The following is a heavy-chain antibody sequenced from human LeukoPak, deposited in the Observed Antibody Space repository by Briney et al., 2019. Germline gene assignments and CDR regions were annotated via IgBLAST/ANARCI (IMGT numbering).Heavy chain of an antibody. J-gene: IGHJ4*02. D-gene: IGHD6-13*01. CDR2: MNPNSGNT. V-gene: IGHV1-8*01. Sequence: ASVTVSCKASGYTFTSYDINWVRQATGQGLEWMGWMNPNSGNTGYTQKFQGRVTMTRNTSISTAYMELSSLRSEDTAVYYCARGSRRIAAAGKTSYYFDYWGQGTLVTVSS. CDR1: GYTFTSYD. CDR3: ARGSRRIAAAGKTSYYFDY.